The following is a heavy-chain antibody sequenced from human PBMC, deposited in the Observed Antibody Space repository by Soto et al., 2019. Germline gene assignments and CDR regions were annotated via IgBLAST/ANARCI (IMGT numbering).Heavy chain of an antibody. V-gene: IGHV4-30-4*01. CDR3: VRGDSVVVTARFDS. CDR2: IYYHGNT. J-gene: IGHJ4*02. Sequence: SETLSLTCTVSGASISSGDYYWGWVRQPPGKGLEWIGYIYYHGNTYSNTSLKRRVTISLDTSEKQFSLRLNSVSAADTAIYYCVRGDSVVVTARFDSWGQGTLVTVSS. D-gene: IGHD2-21*02. CDR1: GASISSGDYY.